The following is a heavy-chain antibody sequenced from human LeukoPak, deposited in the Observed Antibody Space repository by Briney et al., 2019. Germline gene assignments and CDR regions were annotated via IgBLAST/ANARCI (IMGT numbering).Heavy chain of an antibody. CDR2: ISAYNGNT. Sequence: ASVKVSCKASGYTFTSYGISWVRQAPGQGLEWMGWISAYNGNTNYAQKLQGRVTMTTDTSTSTAYMELRSLRSDDTAVYYCARMRDDYVWGSYRWFYDYWGQGTLVTVSS. CDR3: ARMRDDYVWGSYRWFYDY. J-gene: IGHJ4*02. D-gene: IGHD3-16*02. V-gene: IGHV1-18*01. CDR1: GYTFTSYG.